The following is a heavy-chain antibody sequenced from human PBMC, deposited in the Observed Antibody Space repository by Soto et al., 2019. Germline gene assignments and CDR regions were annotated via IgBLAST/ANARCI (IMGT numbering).Heavy chain of an antibody. D-gene: IGHD6-19*01. CDR1: GYSFTNYW. V-gene: IGHV5-51*01. CDR2: IFPRDSDT. CDR3: TTYTSAWYA. Sequence: PGESLKISCKGSGYSFTNYWIGWVRQMPGKGLEWMGIIFPRDSDTRYSPSFQGQVTISADKSISTAYLQWSSLKASDNAMYYCTTYTSAWYAWGQGTLVPVSS. J-gene: IGHJ5*02.